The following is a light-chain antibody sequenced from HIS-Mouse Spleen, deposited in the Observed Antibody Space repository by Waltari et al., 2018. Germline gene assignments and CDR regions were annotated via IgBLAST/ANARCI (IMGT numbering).Light chain of an antibody. J-gene: IGLJ3*02. CDR2: RNN. Sequence: QSVLTQPPSASGTPGQRVTISCSGSSSNIGSNYVYWYQQLPGTAPNLLNYRNNQRPSGVPDRFSGSKSGTSASLAISGLRSEDEADYYCAAWDDSLSGPVFGGGTKLTVL. CDR3: AAWDDSLSGPV. CDR1: SSNIGSNY. V-gene: IGLV1-47*01.